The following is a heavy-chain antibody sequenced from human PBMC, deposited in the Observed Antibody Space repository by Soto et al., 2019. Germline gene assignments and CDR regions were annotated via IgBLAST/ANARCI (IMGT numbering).Heavy chain of an antibody. CDR3: ASFSNGSGSYYTSFDY. D-gene: IGHD3-10*01. CDR2: INHSGST. J-gene: IGHJ4*02. Sequence: SETLSLTCAVYGGSFSGYYWSWIRQPPGKGLERIGEINHSGSTNYNPSLKSRVTISVDTSKNQFSLKLSSVTAADTAVYYCASFSNGSGSYYTSFDYWGQGTLVTVSS. V-gene: IGHV4-34*01. CDR1: GGSFSGYY.